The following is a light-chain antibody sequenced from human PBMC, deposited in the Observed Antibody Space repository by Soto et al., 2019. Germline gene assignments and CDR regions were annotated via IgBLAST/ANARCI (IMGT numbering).Light chain of an antibody. V-gene: IGKV1-33*01. Sequence: DIQMTQSPSSLSASVGDRVTITCQASQDISNYLNWYQQKPGKAPKLLIYDASNLETGVPSRFSGSGSGTDFTFTISSLQPEDIATYYCQQYDNLAPKYTFGQGTKLEIK. CDR2: DAS. CDR3: QQYDNLAPKYT. J-gene: IGKJ2*01. CDR1: QDISNY.